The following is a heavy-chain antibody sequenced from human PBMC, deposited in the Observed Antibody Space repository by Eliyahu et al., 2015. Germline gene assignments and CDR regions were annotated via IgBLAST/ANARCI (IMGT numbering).Heavy chain of an antibody. V-gene: IGHV1-18*04. D-gene: IGHD6-19*01. J-gene: IGHJ4*02. CDR2: ISAYNGNT. Sequence: QLVQSGAEVKKPGASVKVSCKASGYTFTSYGISWVRQAPGQGLEWMGWISAYNGNTNYAQKLQGRVTMTTDTPPTTASIELRRIRSDDTAVYYCAREVSRGSSGWLYYFDYWGQGTLVTVST. CDR1: GYTFTSYG. CDR3: AREVSRGSSGWLYYFDY.